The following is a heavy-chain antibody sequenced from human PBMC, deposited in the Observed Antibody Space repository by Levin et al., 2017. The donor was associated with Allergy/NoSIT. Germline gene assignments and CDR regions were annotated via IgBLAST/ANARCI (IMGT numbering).Heavy chain of an antibody. V-gene: IGHV3-74*01. CDR2: INSDGSST. CDR3: ARDLIYYYGSGVNSYYYMDV. CDR1: GFTFSSYW. J-gene: IGHJ6*03. D-gene: IGHD3-10*01. Sequence: PGGSLRLSCAASGFTFSSYWMHWVRQAPGKGLVWVSRINSDGSSTSYADSVKGRFTISRDNAKNTLYLQMNSLRAEDTAVYYCARDLIYYYGSGVNSYYYMDVWGKGTTVTVSS.